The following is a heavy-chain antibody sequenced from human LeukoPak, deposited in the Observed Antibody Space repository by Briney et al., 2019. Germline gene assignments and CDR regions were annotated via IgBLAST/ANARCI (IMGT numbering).Heavy chain of an antibody. V-gene: IGHV4-30-4*01. CDR1: GGSISSGADY. J-gene: IGHJ3*02. D-gene: IGHD1-14*01. CDR3: ARVDHSSGHDPFDI. CDR2: IYYSGST. Sequence: PSQTLSLTCTVSGGSISSGADYWSWIRQPPGKGLEWIGYIYYSGSTYYNPSLKSRVSISVDTSKNQFSLKLSSVTAADTAVFYCARVDHSSGHDPFDIWGQGTLVTVSS.